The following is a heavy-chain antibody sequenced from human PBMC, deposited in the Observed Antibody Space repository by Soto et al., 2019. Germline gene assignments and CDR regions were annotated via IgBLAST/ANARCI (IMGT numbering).Heavy chain of an antibody. V-gene: IGHV4-31*03. J-gene: IGHJ4*02. Sequence: QFQLQESGPGLVKPSQTLSLTCSVSGGSISNDDYYWTWIRQHPGKGLEWVGYIFYSGNAYYNPSTESRPTISLDTSKNESSLTLTSVPAADTAGYHCAGLRGSGTNYLFDYWGQGTLVTVSS. CDR3: AGLRGSGTNYLFDY. CDR2: IFYSGNA. CDR1: GGSISNDDYY. D-gene: IGHD3-10*01.